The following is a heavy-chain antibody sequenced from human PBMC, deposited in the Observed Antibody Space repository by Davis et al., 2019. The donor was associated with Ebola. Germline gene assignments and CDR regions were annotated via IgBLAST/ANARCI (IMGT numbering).Heavy chain of an antibody. D-gene: IGHD3-10*01. J-gene: IGHJ4*02. CDR1: GFTVSSNY. CDR3: ASRYYYGSGRYNFDY. Sequence: GESLKISCAASGFTVSSNYMRWVRQAPGKGLEWVSVIYSGGRTYYADSVKGRFTISRDSAKNSLYLQMNSLRAEDTAVYYCASRYYYGSGRYNFDYWGQGTLVTVSS. CDR2: IYSGGRT. V-gene: IGHV3-66*01.